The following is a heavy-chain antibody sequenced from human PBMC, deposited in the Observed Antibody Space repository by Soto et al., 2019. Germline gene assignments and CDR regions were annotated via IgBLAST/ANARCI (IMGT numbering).Heavy chain of an antibody. J-gene: IGHJ4*02. Sequence: QLQLQESGPGLVKPSEALSLTCSVSGGYISSSSYYWGWIRQPPGKGLEWIGSIYYSGSTYYNPSLKSRVTISLDKSKNQFSLKLSSLTAADTAVYYCARLEGLATISYYFDFWGQGTLVTVSS. CDR3: ARLEGLATISYYFDF. D-gene: IGHD3-9*01. V-gene: IGHV4-39*01. CDR2: IYYSGST. CDR1: GGYISSSSYY.